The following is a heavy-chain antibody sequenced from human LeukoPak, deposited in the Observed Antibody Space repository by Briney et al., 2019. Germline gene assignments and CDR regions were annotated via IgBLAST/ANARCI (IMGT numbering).Heavy chain of an antibody. V-gene: IGHV4-39*01. CDR3: ARVAYSGYSSGVGY. CDR1: GGSISSSSYY. Sequence: PSETLSLTCTVSGGSISSSSYYWGWIRQPPGKGLEWIGSIYYSGSTYYNPSLKSRVTISVDTSKNQFSLKLSSVTAADTAVYYCARVAYSGYSSGVGYWGQGTLVTVSS. D-gene: IGHD5-12*01. J-gene: IGHJ4*02. CDR2: IYYSGST.